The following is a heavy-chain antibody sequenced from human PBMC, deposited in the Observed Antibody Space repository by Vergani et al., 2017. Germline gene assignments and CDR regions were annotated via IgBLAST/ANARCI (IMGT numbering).Heavy chain of an antibody. CDR1: GFTFSSYG. V-gene: IGHV3-48*01. CDR3: VRTEYCTGIACNTRFDS. J-gene: IGHJ5*01. D-gene: IGHD2-8*02. Sequence: EVLLVESGGGFVQPGGSLRLSCAASGFTFSSYGINWVRQAPGRGLEWISYIAGSSSPIYYADSVKGRFTISRDNAMNSLYLQMNSLRAEDTGVYYCVRTEYCTGIACNTRFDSWGQGALVTVSS. CDR2: IAGSSSPI.